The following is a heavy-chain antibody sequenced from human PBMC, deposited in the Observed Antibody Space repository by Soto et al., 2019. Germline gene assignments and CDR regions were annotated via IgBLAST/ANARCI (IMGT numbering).Heavy chain of an antibody. CDR3: AKVHATTRGTMLVVVTPWVGHYFDY. J-gene: IGHJ4*02. V-gene: IGHV3-23*01. D-gene: IGHD3-22*01. CDR1: GITFSSYA. Sequence: EVQLLASGGGLVQHGASLRLSCAASGITFSSYAMSWVRQAPGKGLEWVSAISGSGGSTYYADSVKGWFIISRDNSKNVLYLQVKSLRAEDTAVYCCAKVHATTRGTMLVVVTPWVGHYFDYWGQGTLV. CDR2: ISGSGGST.